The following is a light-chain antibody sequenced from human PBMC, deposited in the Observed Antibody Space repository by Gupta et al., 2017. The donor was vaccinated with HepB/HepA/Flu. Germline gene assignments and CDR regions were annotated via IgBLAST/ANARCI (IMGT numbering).Light chain of an antibody. CDR2: CVN. CDR3: HSRSNTHNIVV. J-gene: IGLJ2*01. Sequence: SALTQPASVPGSPGQSITISCTGPSNDIGGYDSVAWYPQDPGPAPKLFVYCVNNRPSGVSYRFSGSKSGNTADLTSPGLQAEEGADYYWHSRSNTHNIVVFGGGTKLTVL. CDR1: SNDIGGYDS. V-gene: IGLV2-14*03.